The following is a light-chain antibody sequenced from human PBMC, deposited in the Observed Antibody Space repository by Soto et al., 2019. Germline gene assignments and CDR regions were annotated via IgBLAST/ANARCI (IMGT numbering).Light chain of an antibody. V-gene: IGLV3-27*01. CDR2: KDS. J-gene: IGLJ3*02. Sequence: SYELTQPSSVSVSPGQTARITCSGDVLAKKYARWFQQKPGQAPVLVIYKDSERPSGIPERFSGSSSGTTVTLTISGAQVEDEADYYCYSAADNNRVFGGGTQLTLL. CDR3: YSAADNNRV. CDR1: VLAKKY.